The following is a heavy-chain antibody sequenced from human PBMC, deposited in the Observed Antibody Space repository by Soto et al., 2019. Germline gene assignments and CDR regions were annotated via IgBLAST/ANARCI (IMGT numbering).Heavy chain of an antibody. V-gene: IGHV3-30*18. J-gene: IGHJ6*02. CDR1: GFTFSSYG. CDR3: AKEFGDFWSGYYWRDYYYYGMDV. Sequence: QVQLVESGGGVVQPGRSLRLSCAASGFTFSSYGMHWVRQAPGKGLEWVAVISYDGSNKYYADSVKGRFTISRDNFKNTLYLQMNSVRAEDTAVYYCAKEFGDFWSGYYWRDYYYYGMDVWGQGTTDTVSS. CDR2: ISYDGSNK. D-gene: IGHD3-3*01.